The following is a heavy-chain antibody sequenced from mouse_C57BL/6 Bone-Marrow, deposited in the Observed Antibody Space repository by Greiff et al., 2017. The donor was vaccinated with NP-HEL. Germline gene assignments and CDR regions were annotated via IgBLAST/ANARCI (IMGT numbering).Heavy chain of an antibody. CDR1: GFTFSDYY. V-gene: IGHV5-16*01. CDR2: INYDGSST. J-gene: IGHJ2*01. D-gene: IGHD1-1*01. CDR3: ARGDGRDYFDY. Sequence: EVKLMESEGGLVQPGSSMKLSCTASGFTFSDYYMAWVRQVPEKGLEWVANINYDGSSTYYLDSLKSRFIISRDNAKNILYLQMSSLKSEDTATYYCARGDGRDYFDYWGQGTTLTVSS.